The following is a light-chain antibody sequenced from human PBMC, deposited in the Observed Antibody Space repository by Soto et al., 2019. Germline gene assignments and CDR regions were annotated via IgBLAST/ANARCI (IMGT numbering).Light chain of an antibody. CDR2: EAS. Sequence: DIQMTQSPSTLSASVGDRVTITCRASQTISSWLAWYQQKPGKAPKLLIYEASRLEGGVPSRFSGSGSGTEFTLTISSLQPDDVGTYYCRQYESHPLTFGGGTKVDIK. J-gene: IGKJ4*01. CDR1: QTISSW. CDR3: RQYESHPLT. V-gene: IGKV1-5*03.